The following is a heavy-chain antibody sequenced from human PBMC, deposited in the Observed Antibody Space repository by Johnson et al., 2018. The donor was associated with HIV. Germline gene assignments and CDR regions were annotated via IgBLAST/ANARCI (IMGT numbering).Heavy chain of an antibody. D-gene: IGHD1-1*01. CDR3: ATADDSPAEI. CDR1: GFTFSNYW. J-gene: IGHJ3*02. CDR2: INQNSGKK. V-gene: IGHV3-7*01. Sequence: VQLVESGGDLVQPGGSLRLSCAVSGFTFSNYWMSWVRQAPGKGLEWVANINQNSGKKLYGDSVKGRFTISRDNAKNSLYLEMNNLRAEDTALYYCATADDSPAEIWGQGTMVTVSS.